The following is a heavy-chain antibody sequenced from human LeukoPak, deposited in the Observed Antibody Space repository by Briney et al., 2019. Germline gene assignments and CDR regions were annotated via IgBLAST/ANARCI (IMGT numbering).Heavy chain of an antibody. D-gene: IGHD6-25*01. CDR2: IHPGEYER. CDR1: GYRFTSYW. Sequence: HGESLKISCKASGYRFTSYWIGWVRQMPGKGLEWMGVIHPGEYERRYSPSFEGQVTISADKSIGTAYMQWSSLKASDTAMYYCARRTDSGWKWFDPWGQGTLVTVSS. V-gene: IGHV5-51*01. J-gene: IGHJ5*02. CDR3: ARRTDSGWKWFDP.